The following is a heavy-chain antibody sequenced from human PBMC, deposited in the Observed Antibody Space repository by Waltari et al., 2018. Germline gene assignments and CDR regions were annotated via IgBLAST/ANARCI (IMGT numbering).Heavy chain of an antibody. CDR1: GFTFGDYA. CDR3: TRDRIGYSSSWSPDY. D-gene: IGHD6-13*01. CDR2: IRSKAYGGTT. V-gene: IGHV3-49*04. Sequence: EVQLVESGGGLVQPGRSLRLSCTASGFTFGDYAMSWVRQAPGKGLGWVGFIRSKAYGGTTEYAASVKGRFTISRDDSKSIAYLQMNSLKTEDTAVYYCTRDRIGYSSSWSPDYWGQGTLVTVSS. J-gene: IGHJ4*02.